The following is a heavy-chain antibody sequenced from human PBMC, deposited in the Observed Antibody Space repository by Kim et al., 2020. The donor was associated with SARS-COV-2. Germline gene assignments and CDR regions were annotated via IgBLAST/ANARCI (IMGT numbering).Heavy chain of an antibody. D-gene: IGHD3-10*01. CDR2: INAGNGNT. J-gene: IGHJ6*02. CDR1: GYTFTSYA. V-gene: IGHV1-3*01. Sequence: ASVKVSCKASGYTFTSYAMHWVRQAPGQRLEWMGWINAGNGNTKYSQKFQGRVTITRDTSASTAYMELSSLRSEDTAVYYCARQQYYYGSGNPVYYYYYYGMDVWGQGTTVTVSS. CDR3: ARQQYYYGSGNPVYYYYYYGMDV.